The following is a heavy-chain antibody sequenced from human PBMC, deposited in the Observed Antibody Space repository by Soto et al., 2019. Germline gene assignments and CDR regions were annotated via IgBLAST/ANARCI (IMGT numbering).Heavy chain of an antibody. CDR3: AREIDYYDSSGYDY. J-gene: IGHJ4*02. V-gene: IGHV1-69*13. D-gene: IGHD3-22*01. CDR1: GGTFSSYA. CDR2: IIPIFGTA. Sequence: SVKLSCKASGGTFSSYAISWVRQAPGQGLEWMGGIIPIFGTANYAQKFQGRVTITADESTSTAYMELSSLRSEDTAVYYCAREIDYYDSSGYDYWGQGTLVTVSS.